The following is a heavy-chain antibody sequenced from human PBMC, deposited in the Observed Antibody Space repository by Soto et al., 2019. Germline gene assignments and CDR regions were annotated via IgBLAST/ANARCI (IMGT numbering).Heavy chain of an antibody. CDR1: GFSLSSRGVG. V-gene: IGHV2-5*01. J-gene: IGHJ4*02. CDR2: IMWNDDN. CDR3: GHSPSGGYLFDY. D-gene: IGHD6-19*01. Sequence: SGPTLVNPTQTPTLTCTFSGFSLSSRGVGVGWVRQPPGKALEGLALIMWNDDNHYSPSLKSRLTITKDTSKNQVVLTMTNMDPVDTATYYCGHSPSGGYLFDYWGQGTLVTVSS.